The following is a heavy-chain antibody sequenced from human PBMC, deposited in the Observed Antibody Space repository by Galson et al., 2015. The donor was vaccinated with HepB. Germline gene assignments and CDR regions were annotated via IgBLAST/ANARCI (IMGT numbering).Heavy chain of an antibody. CDR1: GDSVSSNRAA. V-gene: IGHV6-1*01. Sequence: CAISGDSVSSNRAAWNWIRQSPSRGLEWLGRTYYRSKWPSDYAASVKSRITINADTSKNQFSLQLNSVTPEETAVNYCARGHCYDSTLTYYFDYWGQGTLVTVAS. D-gene: IGHD3-22*01. CDR3: ARGHCYDSTLTYYFDY. CDR2: TYYRSKWPS. J-gene: IGHJ4*02.